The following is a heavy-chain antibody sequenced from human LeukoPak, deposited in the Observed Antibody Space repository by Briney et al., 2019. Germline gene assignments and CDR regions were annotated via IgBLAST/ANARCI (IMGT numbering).Heavy chain of an antibody. CDR2: INYRGST. D-gene: IGHD2-15*01. V-gene: IGHV4-30-4*01. CDR1: GGSLSSGDYY. CDR3: ARAPVGYCSGGTCKRYFDY. J-gene: IGHJ4*02. Sequence: SQTLSLTCTVSGGSLSSGDYYWSWTRQPPGKGLEYIGYINYRGSTTYNPSLKSRVTISVDTSKNQFSLKLSSVTAADTAVYYCARAPVGYCSGGTCKRYFDYWGQGTLVTVSS.